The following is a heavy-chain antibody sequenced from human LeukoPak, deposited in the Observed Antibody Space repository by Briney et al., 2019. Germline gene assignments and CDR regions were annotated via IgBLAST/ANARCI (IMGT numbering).Heavy chain of an antibody. CDR3: ARDGGGSSSYYFDF. J-gene: IGHJ4*02. D-gene: IGHD6-6*01. CDR2: INPSAGST. V-gene: IGHV1-46*01. CDR1: GYTFTSYY. Sequence: ASVKVSCKASGYTFTSYYMHWVRQAPGQGLEWMGIINPSAGSTNYAQKFQGRVTMPRDMSTSTVYMELSSLTSEDTAVYYCARDGGGSSSYYFDFWGQGTLVTVSS.